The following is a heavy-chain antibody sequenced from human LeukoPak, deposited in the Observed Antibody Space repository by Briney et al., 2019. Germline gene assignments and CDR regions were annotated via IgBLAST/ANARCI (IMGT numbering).Heavy chain of an antibody. CDR2: ISSSSSYI. CDR1: GFTFSSYS. J-gene: IGHJ3*02. Sequence: GGSLRLSCAASGFTFSSYSMNWVRQAPGKGLEWVSSISSSSSYIYYADSVKGRFTISRDNAKNSLYLQMNSLRAEDTAVYYCARGAAVVAATLGDAFDIWGQGTMVTVSS. D-gene: IGHD2-15*01. CDR3: ARGAAVVAATLGDAFDI. V-gene: IGHV3-21*01.